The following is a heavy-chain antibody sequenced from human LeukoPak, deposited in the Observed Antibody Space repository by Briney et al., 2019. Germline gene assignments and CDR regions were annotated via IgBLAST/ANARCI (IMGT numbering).Heavy chain of an antibody. CDR3: ARLPGNDYGDYPWGYYGMDV. V-gene: IGHV5-51*01. CDR2: IYPGDSDT. Sequence: GESLKISCKGSGYSFTSYWIGWVRQMPGKGLEWMGIIYPGDSDTRYSPSFQGQVTISADKSISTAYLQWGSLKASDTAMYYCARLPGNDYGDYPWGYYGMDVWGQGTTVTVSS. D-gene: IGHD4-17*01. CDR1: GYSFTSYW. J-gene: IGHJ6*02.